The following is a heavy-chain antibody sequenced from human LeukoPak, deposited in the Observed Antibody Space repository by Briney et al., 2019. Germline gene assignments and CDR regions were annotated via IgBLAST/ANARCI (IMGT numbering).Heavy chain of an antibody. CDR3: AREIGGNSGLGDAFDI. CDR1: VLTYSIYR. CDR2: IKQEGCEK. D-gene: IGHD4-23*01. Sequence: GGSLRLSCAPSVLTYSIYRMSGVPDAPGRGREWVANIKQEGCEKYYVDSVKGRFTISRDNAKNTLYLQMNSLRAEDTAVYYCAREIGGNSGLGDAFDIWGQGTMVTVSS. J-gene: IGHJ3*02. V-gene: IGHV3-7*01.